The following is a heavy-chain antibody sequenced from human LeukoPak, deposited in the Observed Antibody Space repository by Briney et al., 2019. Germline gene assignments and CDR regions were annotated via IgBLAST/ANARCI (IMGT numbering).Heavy chain of an antibody. CDR3: ASGVDYYDSSGYYHDY. CDR2: IIPIFGTA. J-gene: IGHJ4*02. V-gene: IGHV1-69*13. Sequence: ASVKVSCKASGGTFSSYAISWVRQAPGQGLEWMGGIIPIFGTANYAQKFQGRVTITADESTSTAYMELSSLRSEDTAVYYCASGVDYYDSSGYYHDYWGQGTLVTVSS. D-gene: IGHD3-22*01. CDR1: GGTFSSYA.